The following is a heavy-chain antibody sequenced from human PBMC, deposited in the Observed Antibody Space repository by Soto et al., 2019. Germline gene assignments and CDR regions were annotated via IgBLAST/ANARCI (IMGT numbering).Heavy chain of an antibody. CDR2: IIPIFGTA. J-gene: IGHJ4*02. CDR3: ASESTYYYDSSGYVGFDY. V-gene: IGHV1-69*13. CDR1: GCTFSSYA. Sequence: SVKVSCKASGCTFSSYAISWVRQAPGQGLEWMGGIIPIFGTANYAQKFQGRVTITADESTSTAYMELSSLRSEDTAVYYCASESTYYYDSSGYVGFDYWGQGTLVTVSS. D-gene: IGHD3-22*01.